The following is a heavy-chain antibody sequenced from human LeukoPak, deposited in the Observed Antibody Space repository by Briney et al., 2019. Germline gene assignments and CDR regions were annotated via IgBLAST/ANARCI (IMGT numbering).Heavy chain of an antibody. Sequence: ASVKVSRKASGYTFPRYVLSWVRQAPGQGLEWMGWISAYNGNTNYAQKLQGRVTMTTDTSTSTAYMELRSLRSDDTAVYYCARVGRITLGNWGQGTLVTVSS. V-gene: IGHV1-18*01. J-gene: IGHJ4*02. CDR1: GYTFPRYV. D-gene: IGHD3-10*01. CDR3: ARVGRITLGN. CDR2: ISAYNGNT.